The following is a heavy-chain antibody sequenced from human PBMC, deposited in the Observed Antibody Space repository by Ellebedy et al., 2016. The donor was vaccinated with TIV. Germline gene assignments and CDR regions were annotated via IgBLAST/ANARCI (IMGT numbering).Heavy chain of an antibody. Sequence: MPSETLSLTCTVSGGSISSGDYYWSWIRQPPGKGLEWFGYIYYSGSTYYNPSLKSRVTITVETSKNQFSLKLSSVTAADTAVYYCARDYSEDLRYYYGMDVWGQGTTVTVSS. J-gene: IGHJ6*02. D-gene: IGHD4-11*01. CDR1: GGSISSGDYY. CDR3: ARDYSEDLRYYYGMDV. V-gene: IGHV4-30-4*01. CDR2: IYYSGST.